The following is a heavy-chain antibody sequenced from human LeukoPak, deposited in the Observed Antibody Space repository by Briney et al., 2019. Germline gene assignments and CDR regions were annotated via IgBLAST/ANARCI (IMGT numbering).Heavy chain of an antibody. J-gene: IGHJ4*02. D-gene: IGHD6-13*01. V-gene: IGHV3-33*03. CDR3: ARIGAGSSRDY. Sequence: GGSLRLSCAASGFTFNTYGMNWVRQAPGKGLEWVAIIWYDGSDKYYADSVKGRFTISRDNAKNSLYLQMNSLRAEDTAVYYCARIGAGSSRDYWGQGTLVTVSS. CDR1: GFTFNTYG. CDR2: IWYDGSDK.